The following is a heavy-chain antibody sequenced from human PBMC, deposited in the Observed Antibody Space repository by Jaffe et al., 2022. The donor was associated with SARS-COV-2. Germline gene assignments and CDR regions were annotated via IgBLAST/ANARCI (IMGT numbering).Heavy chain of an antibody. CDR2: ISSSSSYI. V-gene: IGHV3-21*01. CDR3: AREPNYCSGGSCYDY. D-gene: IGHD2-15*01. J-gene: IGHJ4*02. Sequence: EVQLVESGGGLVKPGGSLRLSCAASGFTFSSYSMNWVRQAPGKGLEWVSSISSSSSYIYYADSVKGRFTISRDNAKNSLYLQMNSLRAEDTAVYYCAREPNYCSGGSCYDYWGQGTLVTVSS. CDR1: GFTFSSYS.